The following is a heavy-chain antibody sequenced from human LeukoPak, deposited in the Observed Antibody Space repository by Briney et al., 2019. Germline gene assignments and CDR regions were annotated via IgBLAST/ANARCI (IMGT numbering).Heavy chain of an antibody. CDR1: GFTFSSYG. CDR3: AKDGSYYDFRSGSRRLYYYYMDV. V-gene: IGHV3-30*18. Sequence: GGSLRLSCAASGFTFSSYGMHWVRQAPGKGLEWVAVISYDGSNKYYADSVKGRFTISRDNSKNTLYLQMNSLRAEDTAVYYCAKDGSYYDFRSGSRRLYYYYMDVWGKGTTVTVSS. D-gene: IGHD3-3*01. J-gene: IGHJ6*03. CDR2: ISYDGSNK.